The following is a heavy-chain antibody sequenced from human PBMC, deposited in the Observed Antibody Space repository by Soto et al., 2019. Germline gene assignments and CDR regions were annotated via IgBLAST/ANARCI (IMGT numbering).Heavy chain of an antibody. D-gene: IGHD2-2*01. CDR1: GYTFTNYA. J-gene: IGHJ6*02. CDR3: ARPTVPVPAAFYALDV. Sequence: ASVKVSCKASGYTFTNYAMHWVRQAPGQRLEWMGWINAGNGNTRYSQKFQGRVTITRDTSASTAYMELSSLRTEDTAVYFCARPTVPVPAAFYALDVWGQGTTVTVSS. V-gene: IGHV1-3*01. CDR2: INAGNGNT.